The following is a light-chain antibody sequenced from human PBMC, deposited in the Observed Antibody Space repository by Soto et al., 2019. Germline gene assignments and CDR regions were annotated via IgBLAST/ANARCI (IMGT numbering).Light chain of an antibody. CDR1: QSISSW. J-gene: IGKJ1*01. CDR3: QQYNSYPWT. Sequence: DIQMTHSPSTLSASVGDRVTITCRASQSISSWLAWYQQKPGKAPKXLIYKASSLESGVPSRFSGSGSGTELTLTISSLQPDDFATYYCQQYNSYPWTFGQGTKVDIK. V-gene: IGKV1-5*03. CDR2: KAS.